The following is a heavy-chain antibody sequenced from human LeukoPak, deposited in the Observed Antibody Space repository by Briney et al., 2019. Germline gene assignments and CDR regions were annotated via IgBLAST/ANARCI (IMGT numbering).Heavy chain of an antibody. CDR2: INWNGGST. CDR1: GFTFDDYG. D-gene: IGHD3-22*01. J-gene: IGHJ4*02. Sequence: GGSLRLSCAASGFTFDDYGMSWVRQAPGKGLEWVSGINWNGGSTGYADSVKGRFTISRDNAKNSLYLQMNSLRAEDTALYYCARDPDSNGYYYDYFDYWGQGTLVTVSS. V-gene: IGHV3-20*04. CDR3: ARDPDSNGYYYDYFDY.